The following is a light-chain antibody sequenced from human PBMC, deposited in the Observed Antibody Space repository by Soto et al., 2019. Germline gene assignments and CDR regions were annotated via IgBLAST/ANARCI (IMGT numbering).Light chain of an antibody. CDR3: QSYDTSLDYV. CDR2: GNT. Sequence: QAVVTQPPSVSGAPGQRVTISCTGGSSNIGARYDVHWYQHLPGTAPKLLIYGNTNRPSGVPDRFSGSKSDTSASLAITGLQAEDEADYYCQSYDTSLDYVFGTGTKVTVL. J-gene: IGLJ1*01. V-gene: IGLV1-40*01. CDR1: SSNIGARYD.